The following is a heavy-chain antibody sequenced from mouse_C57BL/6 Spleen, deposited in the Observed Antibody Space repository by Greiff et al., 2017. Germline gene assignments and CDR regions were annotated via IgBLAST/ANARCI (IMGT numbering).Heavy chain of an antibody. J-gene: IGHJ4*01. CDR1: GYAFSSSW. CDR3: ARSDGPYAMDY. CDR2: IYPGDGDT. V-gene: IGHV1-82*01. Sequence: QVQLQQSGPELVKPGASVKISCKASGYAFSSSWMNWVKQRPGKGLEWIGRIYPGDGDTTYNGKFKGKATLTADKSSSTAYMQLSSLTSEDSAVYFCARSDGPYAMDYWGQGTSVTVSS. D-gene: IGHD2-3*01.